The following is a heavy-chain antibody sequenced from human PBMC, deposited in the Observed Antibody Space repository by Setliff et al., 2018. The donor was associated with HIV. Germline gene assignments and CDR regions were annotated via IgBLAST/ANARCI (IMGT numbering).Heavy chain of an antibody. CDR2: IGQDGSEK. Sequence: PGGSLRLSCAASRFDFNNYWMCWVRQAPGKGLEWVANIGQDGSEKNYVDSVKGRFTISRDNAKNSLYLQMDSLRVEDTTVYYCTRKLAPGHGMDVWGQGTTV. CDR1: RFDFNNYW. J-gene: IGHJ6*02. D-gene: IGHD3-3*02. V-gene: IGHV3-7*01. CDR3: TRKLAPGHGMDV.